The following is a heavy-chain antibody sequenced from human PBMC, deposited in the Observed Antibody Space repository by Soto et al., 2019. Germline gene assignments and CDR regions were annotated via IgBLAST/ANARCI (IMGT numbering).Heavy chain of an antibody. D-gene: IGHD2-2*01. Sequence: QVQLVESGGGVVQPGRSLRLSCVASGFTFSNYGIHWVRQAPGKGLEWVAVVAYEGTVTYYAEAVKGRFTISRDNSKNTLFLQMNSLRPEDTAVYYCAREGHPTHVFVPPDAFSSDFWGQGTLVTVSS. V-gene: IGHV3-30*03. CDR2: VAYEGTVT. CDR3: AREGHPTHVFVPPDAFSSDF. J-gene: IGHJ4*02. CDR1: GFTFSNYG.